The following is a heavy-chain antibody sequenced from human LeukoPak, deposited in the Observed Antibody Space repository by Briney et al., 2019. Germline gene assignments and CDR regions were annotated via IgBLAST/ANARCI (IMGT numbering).Heavy chain of an antibody. CDR3: AKDYYDYVWGSYRNDAFDI. Sequence: PGGSLRLSCAAAGFTFDDYAMHWVRQAPGNGLEWVSLISADGGSTYYADSVKGRFTISRDNSKNSLYLQMNSLRTEDTALYYCAKDYYDYVWGSYRNDAFDIWGQGTMVTVSS. J-gene: IGHJ3*02. D-gene: IGHD3-16*02. CDR1: GFTFDDYA. CDR2: ISADGGST. V-gene: IGHV3-43*02.